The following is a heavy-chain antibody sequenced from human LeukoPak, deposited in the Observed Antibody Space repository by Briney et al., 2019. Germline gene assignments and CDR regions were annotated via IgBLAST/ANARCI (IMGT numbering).Heavy chain of an antibody. CDR1: LYTLTNYD. J-gene: IGHJ4*02. CDR3: ARDAWFGELLVKPLVGDY. D-gene: IGHD3-10*01. V-gene: IGHV1-8*03. Sequence: SLKVSSKASLYTLTNYDINWVRQATRHKLECMGWMNTNSGDTGYTQKFKGRATITRNTSISTVYVELSSLRSEDTAVYYCARDAWFGELLVKPLVGDYWGQGTLVTVSS. CDR2: MNTNSGDT.